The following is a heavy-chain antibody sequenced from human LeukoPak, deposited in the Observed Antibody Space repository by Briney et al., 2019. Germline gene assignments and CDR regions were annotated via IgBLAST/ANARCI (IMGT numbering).Heavy chain of an antibody. Sequence: SETLSLTCTVSGGSISNYYWSWIRQPPGKGLEWIGYIYYSGITNYKSSLKSRVTISVDTSKNQFSLKLSSVTAADTAVYYCARDTRGDLLTGAHAFDIWGQGTMVTVSS. CDR1: GGSISNYY. D-gene: IGHD3-9*01. CDR3: ARDTRGDLLTGAHAFDI. CDR2: IYYSGIT. J-gene: IGHJ3*02. V-gene: IGHV4-59*01.